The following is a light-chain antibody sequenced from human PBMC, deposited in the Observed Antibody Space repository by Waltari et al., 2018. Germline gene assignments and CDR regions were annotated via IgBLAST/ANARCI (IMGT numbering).Light chain of an antibody. V-gene: IGKV1-12*01. CDR3: QQANTFPLT. CDR1: QGIRNW. Sequence: DIQLTQSPSSVSASVGDRVTITCRASQGIRNWLAWYQQKPGKAPKLLIFGATTLPSVVPSRFSGSGSGTDFTLPISSLQPEDFATYYCQQANTFPLTFGGGTKVEIK. CDR2: GAT. J-gene: IGKJ4*01.